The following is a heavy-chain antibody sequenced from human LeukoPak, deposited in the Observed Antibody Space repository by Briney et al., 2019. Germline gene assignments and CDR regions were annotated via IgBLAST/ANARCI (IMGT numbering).Heavy chain of an antibody. D-gene: IGHD3-9*01. Sequence: PGGSLRLSCAASGFTFSSYGMHWVRQAPGKGLEWVAVISYDGSNKYYADSVKGRFTISRDNSKNTLYLQMNSLRAEDTAVYYCAKVGGGKKDRELRYFDWLLPFDYWGRGTLVTVSS. J-gene: IGHJ4*02. CDR2: ISYDGSNK. CDR3: AKVGGGKKDRELRYFDWLLPFDY. CDR1: GFTFSSYG. V-gene: IGHV3-30*18.